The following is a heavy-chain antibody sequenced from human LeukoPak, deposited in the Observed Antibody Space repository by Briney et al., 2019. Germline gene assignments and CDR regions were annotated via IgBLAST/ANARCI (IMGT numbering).Heavy chain of an antibody. D-gene: IGHD3-10*02. CDR1: GGSFSGYY. Sequence: SETLSLTCAVYGGSFSGYYWSWIRQPPGKGLEWIGEINHSGSTNYNPSLKSRVTISVDTSKNQFSLKLSSVTAADTAVYYCARHSGGAYYVNFDPWGQGTLVTVSS. J-gene: IGHJ5*02. CDR3: ARHSGGAYYVNFDP. V-gene: IGHV4-34*01. CDR2: INHSGST.